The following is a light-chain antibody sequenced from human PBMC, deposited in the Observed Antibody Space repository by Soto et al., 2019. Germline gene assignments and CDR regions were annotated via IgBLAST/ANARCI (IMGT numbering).Light chain of an antibody. CDR2: EVS. V-gene: IGLV2-14*01. CDR3: NSYTGSTWV. Sequence: QSALTQPASVSGSPGQSITISCTGTNSDVGGYNYVSWYQQHPGKAPKLMIYEVSNRPSGVSNRFSGSKSGNTASLTISGLQAEDEADYYCNSYTGSTWVFGGGTKLTVL. J-gene: IGLJ3*02. CDR1: NSDVGGYNY.